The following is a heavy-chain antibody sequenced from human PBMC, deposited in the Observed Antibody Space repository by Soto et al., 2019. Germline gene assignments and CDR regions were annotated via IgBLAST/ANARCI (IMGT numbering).Heavy chain of an antibody. Sequence: QVQLVQSGAEVKKPGSSVKVSCKASGGTFSSYAISWVRQAPGQGLEWMGRIIPIFGTANYAQKFQGRVTTTADEPQRTAYMELSSLRSEDTSVYYCARDPYLYRSGWYYFDYWGQGTLVTVSS. D-gene: IGHD6-19*01. CDR3: ARDPYLYRSGWYYFDY. CDR2: IIPIFGTA. J-gene: IGHJ4*02. V-gene: IGHV1-69*12. CDR1: GGTFSSYA.